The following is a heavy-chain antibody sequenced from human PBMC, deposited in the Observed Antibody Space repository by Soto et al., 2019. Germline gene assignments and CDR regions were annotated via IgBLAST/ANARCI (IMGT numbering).Heavy chain of an antibody. CDR3: ARRWDNWEVLDY. CDR2: ISSSTSYT. J-gene: IGHJ4*02. Sequence: PGGSLRLSCAGSGFSFSEYYMSWIRQAPGKGLEWVSYISSSTSYTNYADSVKGRFTISRDNAKNSLYLQMNSLRAEDTAVYYCARRWDNWEVLDYWGQGTLVTVSS. CDR1: GFSFSEYY. V-gene: IGHV3-11*03. D-gene: IGHD1-26*01.